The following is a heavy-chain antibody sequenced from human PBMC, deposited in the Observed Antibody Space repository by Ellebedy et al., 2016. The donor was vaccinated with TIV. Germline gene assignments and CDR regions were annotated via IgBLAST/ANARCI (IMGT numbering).Heavy chain of an antibody. V-gene: IGHV3-7*03. Sequence: GESLKISCAASGFTFSRYWMNWVRQAPGKGLEWVANIKPGGNEKFYVGSVVGRFTISRDKANNSLYLQMDSLRAEDTAVYYCATDEGIYWGQGTLVTVSS. CDR2: IKPGGNEK. J-gene: IGHJ4*02. D-gene: IGHD3-10*01. CDR1: GFTFSRYW. CDR3: ATDEGIY.